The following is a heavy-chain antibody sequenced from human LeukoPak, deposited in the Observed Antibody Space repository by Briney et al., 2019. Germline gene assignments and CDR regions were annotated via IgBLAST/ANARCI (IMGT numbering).Heavy chain of an antibody. CDR3: AKDEGNTALFTHYFDY. Sequence: GGSLRLSCAASGFGFSSYGMHWVRQAPGKGLEWVAIVSNDGSTKYYADSVKGRFTISRDNSKNTLYLQMDSLRAEDSAVYYCAKDEGNTALFTHYFDYWGQGTLVTVSS. J-gene: IGHJ4*02. CDR2: VSNDGSTK. V-gene: IGHV3-30*18. CDR1: GFGFSSYG. D-gene: IGHD5-18*01.